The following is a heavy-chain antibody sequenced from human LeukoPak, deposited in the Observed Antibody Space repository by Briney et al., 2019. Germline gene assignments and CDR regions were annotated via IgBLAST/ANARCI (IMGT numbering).Heavy chain of an antibody. V-gene: IGHV3-11*03. Sequence: LSLTCTVSGGSISSGDYYWSWSRQPPGKGLEYISYISGTSSDRNYADSVKGRFTISRDNAKNSLYLQMNSLRAEDTAVYYCARTAREPDVRGQGTTVTVSS. CDR3: ARTAREPDV. CDR2: ISGTSSDR. CDR1: GGSISSGDYY. J-gene: IGHJ6*02. D-gene: IGHD2-21*02.